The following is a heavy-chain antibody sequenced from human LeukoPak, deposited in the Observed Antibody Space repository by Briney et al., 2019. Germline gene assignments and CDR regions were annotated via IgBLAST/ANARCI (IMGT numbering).Heavy chain of an antibody. J-gene: IGHJ4*02. Sequence: GGSLRLSCAASGFTFSSYAMSWVRQAPGKGLEWVSAISGSGGSTYYADSVKGRFTISRNNSKNTLYLRMNSLRAEDTAVYYCAKHLNYYDSSGYYLFDYWGQGTLVTVSS. D-gene: IGHD3-22*01. CDR2: ISGSGGST. CDR3: AKHLNYYDSSGYYLFDY. CDR1: GFTFSSYA. V-gene: IGHV3-23*01.